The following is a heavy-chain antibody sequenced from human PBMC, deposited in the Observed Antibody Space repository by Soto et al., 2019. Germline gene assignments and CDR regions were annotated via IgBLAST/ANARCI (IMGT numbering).Heavy chain of an antibody. CDR2: INHRGST. CDR1: GVSFSGYY. CDR3: ARNGSYYDFWSGYYFGGGMDV. V-gene: IGHV4-34*01. J-gene: IGHJ6*02. D-gene: IGHD3-3*01. Sequence: SETLSLTCAVSGVSFSGYYWSWIRQPPGKGLEWIGEINHRGSTNYNPSLKSRVTISVDTSKNQFSLKLSSVTAADTAVYYCARNGSYYDFWSGYYFGGGMDVWGQGTTVTVSS.